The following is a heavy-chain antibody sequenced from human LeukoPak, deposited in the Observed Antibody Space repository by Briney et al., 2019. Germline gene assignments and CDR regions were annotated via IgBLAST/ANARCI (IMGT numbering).Heavy chain of an antibody. CDR1: GGSFSGYY. V-gene: IGHV4-34*01. CDR2: INHSGST. D-gene: IGHD2-2*01. J-gene: IGHJ6*03. Sequence: SETLSLTCAVYGGSFSGYYWSWIRQPPGKGLEWIGKINHSGSTNYNPSLKSRVTISVDTSKNQFSLKLSSVTAADTAVYYCARGRVVPAAYYYYYYMDVWGKGTTVTVSS. CDR3: ARGRVVPAAYYYYYYMDV.